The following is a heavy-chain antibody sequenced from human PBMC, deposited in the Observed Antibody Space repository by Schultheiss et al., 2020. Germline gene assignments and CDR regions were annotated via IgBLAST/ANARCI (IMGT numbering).Heavy chain of an antibody. J-gene: IGHJ4*02. CDR2: IYYSGST. D-gene: IGHD3-3*01. CDR1: GGSISSGGYY. CDR3: ARRDFWSGYYDY. V-gene: IGHV4-61*08. Sequence: SQTLSLTCTVSGGSISSGGYYWSWIRQHPGKGLEWIGYIYYSGSTNYNPSLKSRVTISVDTSKNQFSLKLSSVTAADTAVYYCARRDFWSGYYDYWGQGTLVTVSS.